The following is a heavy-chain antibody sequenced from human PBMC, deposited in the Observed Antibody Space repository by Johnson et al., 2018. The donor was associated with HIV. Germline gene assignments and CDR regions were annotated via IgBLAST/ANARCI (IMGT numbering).Heavy chain of an antibody. CDR2: IAASGDST. J-gene: IGHJ3*01. V-gene: IGHV3-23*04. CDR3: ANWAYYYGSGYAFDL. D-gene: IGHD3-10*01. CDR1: GFTFSSYA. Sequence: VQLVESGGGVVQPGRSLRLSCAASGFTFSSYAMHWVRQAPGNGLEWVSVIAASGDSTYYADSVRGRFAISRDNSKNTLYLQMNSLRAEDTAVYYCANWAYYYGSGYAFDLWGQGTMVTVSS.